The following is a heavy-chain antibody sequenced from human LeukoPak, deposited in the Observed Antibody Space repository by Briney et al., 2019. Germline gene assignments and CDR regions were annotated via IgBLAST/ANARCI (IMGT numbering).Heavy chain of an antibody. D-gene: IGHD2-21*01. J-gene: IGHJ4*02. Sequence: PGGSLRLSCAASGFTFSDYYMSWVRQAPGKGLEWVAVISYDGSNEYYADSVKGRFTISRDNSKNTLYLQMSSLRAEDTAAYYCAKEFNRGLPDYWGQGTLVTVPS. V-gene: IGHV3-30*18. CDR2: ISYDGSNE. CDR3: AKEFNRGLPDY. CDR1: GFTFSDYY.